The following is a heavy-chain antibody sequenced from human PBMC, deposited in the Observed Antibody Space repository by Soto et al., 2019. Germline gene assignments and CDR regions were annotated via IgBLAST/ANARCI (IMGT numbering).Heavy chain of an antibody. D-gene: IGHD6-19*01. CDR1: GFTCSDYY. Sequence: GGSLSISCASSGFTCSDYYMSWIRQAPGKGLEWVSYISGSRSYTHYADSVEGRFTLSRDNAKNSLYLQMNSLRAEDTAVYYCARRHSSGWYLDFWGQGTLVTVSS. CDR3: ARRHSSGWYLDF. J-gene: IGHJ4*02. CDR2: ISGSRSYT. V-gene: IGHV3-11*06.